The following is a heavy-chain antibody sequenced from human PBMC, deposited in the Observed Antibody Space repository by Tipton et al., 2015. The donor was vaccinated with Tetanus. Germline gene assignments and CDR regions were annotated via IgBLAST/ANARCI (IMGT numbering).Heavy chain of an antibody. CDR2: ILYGGGT. Sequence: TLSLTCSIFGGSVSSGSYYWAWIRQPPGKGLEYIGYILYGGGTHYNPSLKSRVTVSADPSQNQFSLKLTSVTAADAAVYYCAVRRRHWQAPRGAPWGQGILVTVSS. CDR1: GGSVSSGSYY. J-gene: IGHJ5*02. D-gene: IGHD3-10*01. V-gene: IGHV4-61*01. CDR3: AVRRRHWQAPRGAP.